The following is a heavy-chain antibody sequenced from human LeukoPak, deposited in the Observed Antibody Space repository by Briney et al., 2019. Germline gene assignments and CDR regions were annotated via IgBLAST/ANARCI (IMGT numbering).Heavy chain of an antibody. V-gene: IGHV4-61*02. J-gene: IGHJ6*03. Sequence: SETLSLTCTVSGGSISSGSYYWSWIRQPAGKGLEWIGRIYNSGSTNYNPSLKSRVTMSVDTSKNQFSLKLSSVTAADTAVYYCARATRATYYYYYMDVWGKGTTVTISS. CDR3: ARATRATYYYYYMDV. CDR1: GGSISSGSYY. CDR2: IYNSGST. D-gene: IGHD5-12*01.